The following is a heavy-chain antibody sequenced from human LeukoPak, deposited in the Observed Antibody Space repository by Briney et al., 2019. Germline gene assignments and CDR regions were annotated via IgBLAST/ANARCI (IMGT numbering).Heavy chain of an antibody. CDR3: AGEVPAAINWFDP. CDR2: IYYSGST. CDR1: GGSISSYY. V-gene: IGHV4-59*01. J-gene: IGHJ5*02. Sequence: SETLSLTCTVSGGSISSYYWSWIWQPPGKGLEWIGYIYYSGSTNYNPSLKSRVTISVDTSKNQFSLKLSSVTAADTAVYYCAGEVPAAINWFDPWGQGTLVTVSS. D-gene: IGHD2-2*01.